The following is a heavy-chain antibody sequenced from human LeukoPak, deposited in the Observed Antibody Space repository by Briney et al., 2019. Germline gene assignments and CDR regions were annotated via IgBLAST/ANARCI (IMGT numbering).Heavy chain of an antibody. D-gene: IGHD2-2*01. CDR1: GFTFRSYG. J-gene: IGHJ4*02. Sequence: GGSLRLPCAASGFTFRSYGMHWVRQAPGKGLEWVAVIWYDGSSKYYADSVKGRFSISRDNSKNTLYLQMNSLRAEDTALYYCARDTTYCSSTSCTIDYWSQGTLVTVSS. CDR2: IWYDGSSK. CDR3: ARDTTYCSSTSCTIDY. V-gene: IGHV3-33*01.